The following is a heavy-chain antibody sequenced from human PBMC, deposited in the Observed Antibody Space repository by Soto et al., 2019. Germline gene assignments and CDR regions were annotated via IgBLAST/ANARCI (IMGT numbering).Heavy chain of an antibody. CDR1: GDSISNSRW. CDR3: AYSTGWYRHDV. V-gene: IGHV4-4*02. Sequence: QVQLQESGPGLVKPSGTLSLTCAVSGDSISNSRWWTWVRQPPGKGLEWIGDIFHSGDTNYNPSLKGRVFRAADKSQNQFSLEVSSVTAADAAVYYCAYSTGWYRHDVWGQGTLVTVSS. J-gene: IGHJ3*01. CDR2: IFHSGDT. D-gene: IGHD6-19*01.